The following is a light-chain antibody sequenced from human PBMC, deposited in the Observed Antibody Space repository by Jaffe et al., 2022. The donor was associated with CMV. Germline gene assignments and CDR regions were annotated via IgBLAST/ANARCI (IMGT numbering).Light chain of an antibody. Sequence: EIVMTQSPATLSVSPGERATLSCRASQSVSSNLAWYQQKPGQAPRLLIYGASTRATGIPARFSGSGSGTEFTLTISSLQSEDFAVYYCQQYNNPVSLPQYTFGQGTKLEIK. V-gene: IGKV3-15*01. CDR1: QSVSSN. J-gene: IGKJ2*01. CDR2: GAS. CDR3: QQYNNPVSLPQYT.